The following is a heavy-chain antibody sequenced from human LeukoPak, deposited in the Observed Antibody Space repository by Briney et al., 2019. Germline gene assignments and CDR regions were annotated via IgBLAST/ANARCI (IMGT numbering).Heavy chain of an antibody. CDR3: ARHGIRYDSSGYRPPLFFFDY. Sequence: SETLSLTCTVSGGSISSYYWSWIRQPPGKGLEWIGYIYYSGSTNYNPSLKSRVTISVDTSKNQFSLKLSSVTAADTAVYYCARHGIRYDSSGYRPPLFFFDYWGQGTLVTVSS. J-gene: IGHJ4*02. CDR1: GGSISSYY. D-gene: IGHD3-22*01. V-gene: IGHV4-59*08. CDR2: IYYSGST.